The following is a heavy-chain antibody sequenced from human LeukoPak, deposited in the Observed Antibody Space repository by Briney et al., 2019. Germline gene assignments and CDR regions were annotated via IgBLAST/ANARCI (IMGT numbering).Heavy chain of an antibody. Sequence: SVKVSCKASGGTFSSYAISWVRQAPGQGLEWMGGIIPIFGTANYAQKFQGRVTITTDESTSTAYMELSSLRSEDTAVYYCARGTSRIAARPRGYYYYMDVWGKGTTVTVSS. CDR2: IIPIFGTA. CDR3: ARGTSRIAARPRGYYYYMDV. CDR1: GGTFSSYA. V-gene: IGHV1-69*05. J-gene: IGHJ6*03. D-gene: IGHD6-6*01.